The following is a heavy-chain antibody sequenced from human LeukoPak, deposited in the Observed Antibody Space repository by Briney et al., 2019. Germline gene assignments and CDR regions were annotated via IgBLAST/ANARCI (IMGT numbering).Heavy chain of an antibody. CDR1: GGTFSSYT. CDR2: IIPILGIA. D-gene: IGHD4/OR15-4a*01. J-gene: IGHJ4*02. V-gene: IGHV1-69*02. Sequence: SVKVSSKASGGTFSSYTISWVRQAPGQGLEWMGRIIPILGIANYAQKLQGRVTITADKSTSTAYMELSSLRSEDTAVYYCAGGDHGKPNRLDYWGQGTLVTVSS. CDR3: AGGDHGKPNRLDY.